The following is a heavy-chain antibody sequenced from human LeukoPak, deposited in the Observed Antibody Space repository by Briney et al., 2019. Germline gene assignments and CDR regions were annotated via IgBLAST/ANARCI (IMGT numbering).Heavy chain of an antibody. J-gene: IGHJ4*02. CDR2: IDPSDSYT. D-gene: IGHD6-13*01. Sequence: GESLKISCKGSGYSFTSYWISWVRQMPGKGLEWMGRIDPSDSYTNYSPSFQGHVTISADKSISTAYLQWSSLKASDTAMYYCASARAAAGTLLDYWGQGTLVIVSS. CDR1: GYSFTSYW. V-gene: IGHV5-10-1*01. CDR3: ASARAAAGTLLDY.